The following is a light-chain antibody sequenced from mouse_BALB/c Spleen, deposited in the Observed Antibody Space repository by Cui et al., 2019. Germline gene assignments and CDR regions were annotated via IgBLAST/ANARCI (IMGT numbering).Light chain of an antibody. Sequence: DIKMTKSPSSIYASLGERVTTTCKASQDINSYLSWFQQKPGKSPKTLIYRTNRLVDGVPSRFSGSGSGQDYSLTISSLEYEDMGIYYCLQYDEFPLTFGAGTKLELK. CDR3: LQYDEFPLT. V-gene: IGKV14-111*01. CDR2: RTN. J-gene: IGKJ5*01. CDR1: QDINSY.